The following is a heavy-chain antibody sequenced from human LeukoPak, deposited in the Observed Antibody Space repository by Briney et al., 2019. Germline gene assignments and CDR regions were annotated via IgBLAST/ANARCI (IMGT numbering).Heavy chain of an antibody. D-gene: IGHD6-13*01. Sequence: GGSLRPSSAASGLTFSSDAMSSVRQAPGRGRGWVSDISGSGGSTYYADSVKGRFTISRDNSKNTLYLQMYSLRAEDTAVYYCARDRRIAAAADYWGQGTLVTVSS. V-gene: IGHV3-23*01. CDR3: ARDRRIAAAADY. J-gene: IGHJ4*02. CDR2: ISGSGGST. CDR1: GLTFSSDA.